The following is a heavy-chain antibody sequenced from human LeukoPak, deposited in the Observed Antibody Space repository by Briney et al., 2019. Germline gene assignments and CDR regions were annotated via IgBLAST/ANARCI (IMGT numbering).Heavy chain of an antibody. CDR1: GFSFSGYW. J-gene: IGHJ2*01. V-gene: IGHV3-74*01. D-gene: IGHD5-12*01. CDR3: ARVYSGSWYFDL. Sequence: GGSLRLSCAASGFSFSGYWLHWVRQAPGKGLVWVSRINSDGSITTYADSVRGRFTISRDNAKNTMYLQMNSLRAEDTAVYYCARVYSGSWYFDLWGRGTLVTVSS. CDR2: INSDGSIT.